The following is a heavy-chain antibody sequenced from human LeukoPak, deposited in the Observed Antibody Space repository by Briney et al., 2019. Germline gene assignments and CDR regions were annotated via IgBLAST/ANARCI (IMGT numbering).Heavy chain of an antibody. CDR2: IIPLFGAP. D-gene: IGHD3-10*01. CDR1: GGTFSSYA. J-gene: IGHJ3*02. CDR3: ARGVLLDTFDI. V-gene: IGHV1-69*06. Sequence: VASVKVSCKASGGTFSSYAISWVRQAPGQGLEWMGGIIPLFGAPKYAQKFQGRVTITADTSTSTTYVEVTSLKSEDTAMYYCARGVLLDTFDIWGQGTMVTVSS.